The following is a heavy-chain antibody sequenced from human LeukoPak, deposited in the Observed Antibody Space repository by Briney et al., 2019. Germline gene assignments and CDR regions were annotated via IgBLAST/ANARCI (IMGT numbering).Heavy chain of an antibody. V-gene: IGHV3-23*01. Sequence: GGSLRLSCAASGFTFSTYAMSWVRQAAGKGPEWVSLISGSGGGTYYADSVKGRFTISRDNSKNTLYLQLNSLRAEDMALYYCAKGTDYDFWSGYLDWGQGTVVAVSS. D-gene: IGHD3-3*01. CDR1: GFTFSTYA. J-gene: IGHJ4*02. CDR3: AKGTDYDFWSGYLD. CDR2: ISGSGGGT.